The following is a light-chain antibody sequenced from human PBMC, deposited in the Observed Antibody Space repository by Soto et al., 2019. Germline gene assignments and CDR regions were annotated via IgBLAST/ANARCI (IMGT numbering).Light chain of an antibody. CDR2: EVS. Sequence: QSVLTQPASVSGSRGQSITISCTGTSSDVGNYKYVSWYQQHPGKAPKLMIYEVSNRPSGVSNRFSGSKSGNTASLTISGLQAEDETDYFCKSYAGSNTYVFGSGTKVTVL. CDR3: KSYAGSNTYV. J-gene: IGLJ1*01. CDR1: SSDVGNYKY. V-gene: IGLV2-14*01.